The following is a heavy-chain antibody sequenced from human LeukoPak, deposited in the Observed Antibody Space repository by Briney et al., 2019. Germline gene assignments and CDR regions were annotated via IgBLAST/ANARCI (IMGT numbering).Heavy chain of an antibody. J-gene: IGHJ4*02. CDR3: ARDLAGHYYGSGSSFDY. CDR1: GFTFSNYW. CDR2: IWEDGSEK. Sequence: PGGSLRLSCAASGFTFSNYWMSWVRQAPGKGLEWVANIWEDGSEKYYVDSVKGQFTISRDNAKNSLFLQMDSLRAEDTAVYYCARDLAGHYYGSGSSFDYWGQGTLVTVSS. D-gene: IGHD3-10*01. V-gene: IGHV3-7*01.